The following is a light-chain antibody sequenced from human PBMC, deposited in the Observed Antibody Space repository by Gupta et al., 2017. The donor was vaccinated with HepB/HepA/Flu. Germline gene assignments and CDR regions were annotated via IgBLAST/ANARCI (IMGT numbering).Light chain of an antibody. CDR3: KQDLQTPHT. J-gene: IGKJ4*01. CDR1: QSLLHSNGYTY. Sequence: DIVMTQSPLSLPVTPGEPASISCRSSQSLLHSNGYTYLDWYLQKPGQSPRLLIYLGSNRASGVPDRFSGSGSGTDFTLKISRVEAEDVGVYYCKQDLQTPHTFGGGTKVEIK. V-gene: IGKV2-28*01. CDR2: LGS.